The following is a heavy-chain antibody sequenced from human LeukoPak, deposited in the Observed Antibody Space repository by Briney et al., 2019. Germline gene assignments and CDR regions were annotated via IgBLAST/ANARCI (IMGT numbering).Heavy chain of an antibody. CDR3: ARDHGDPPGAFDY. D-gene: IGHD4-17*01. CDR1: GGSISSYY. CDR2: IYYSGST. Sequence: SETLSLTCTVSGGSISSYYWSWIRQPPGKGLEWIGYIYYSGSTNYNPSLKSRVTISVDTSKNQFSLELSSVTAADTAVYYCARDHGDPPGAFDYWGQGTLVTVSS. J-gene: IGHJ4*02. V-gene: IGHV4-59*01.